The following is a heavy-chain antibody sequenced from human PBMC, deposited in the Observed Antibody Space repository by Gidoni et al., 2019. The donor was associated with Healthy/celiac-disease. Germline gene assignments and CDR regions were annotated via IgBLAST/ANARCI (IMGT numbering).Heavy chain of an antibody. CDR1: GFPFSRYA. Sequence: EVQLLESGGGLVQPGGSLRLSCAASGFPFSRYAMSWVRQAPGKGLEWGSAISGSGGSTYYADSVKGRFTISRDNSKNTLYLQMNSLRAEDTAVYYCAKEGYCSGGSCYYYYGMDVWGQGTTVTVSS. CDR3: AKEGYCSGGSCYYYYGMDV. J-gene: IGHJ6*02. V-gene: IGHV3-23*01. CDR2: ISGSGGST. D-gene: IGHD2-15*01.